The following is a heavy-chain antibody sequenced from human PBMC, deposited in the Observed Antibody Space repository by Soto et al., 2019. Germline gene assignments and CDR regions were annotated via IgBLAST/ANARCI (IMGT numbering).Heavy chain of an antibody. J-gene: IGHJ6*02. CDR3: ARGRSSVPDRRGIGYYGLDV. CDR2: INDSGIT. V-gene: IGHV4-34*01. Sequence: QVQLQQWGAEELKPSETLSLTCVVNGGSFSGYYWSWIRQSPGKGLEWIGEINDSGITDSNPSLESRVTISVDMSKNQFSLNLKSVTAADSAVYHCARGRSSVPDRRGIGYYGLDVWGQGTTVTVSS. D-gene: IGHD6-6*01. CDR1: GGSFSGYY.